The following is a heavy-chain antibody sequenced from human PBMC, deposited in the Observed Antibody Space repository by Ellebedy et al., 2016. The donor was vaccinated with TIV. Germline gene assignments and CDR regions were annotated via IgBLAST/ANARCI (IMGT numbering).Heavy chain of an antibody. CDR2: IKYDLSQT. D-gene: IGHD6-6*01. V-gene: IGHV3-7*03. CDR1: GFTFSSYW. CDR3: ARPHSRSIRWGFDS. J-gene: IGHJ4*02. Sequence: GESLKISCAASGFTFSSYWMSWVRQAPGEGLEWVANIKYDLSQTYYLDSVKGRFTISRDNSKNTLYLQMNSLRAEDTAFYYCARPHSRSIRWGFDSWGQGTLVTVSS.